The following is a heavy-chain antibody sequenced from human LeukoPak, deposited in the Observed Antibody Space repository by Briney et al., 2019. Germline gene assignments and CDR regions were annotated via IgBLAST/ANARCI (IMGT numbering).Heavy chain of an antibody. CDR2: ISWNSGSI. V-gene: IGHV3-9*01. CDR3: AKQAGWGGYFSFLPFDF. J-gene: IGHJ4*02. CDR1: GFTFDDYA. D-gene: IGHD3-3*01. Sequence: GGSLRLSCAASGFTFDDYAMHWVRQAPGKGLEWVSGISWNSGSIGYADSVKGRFTISRDNAKNSLYLQMNSLRADDTAVYFCAKQAGWGGYFSFLPFDFWGRGTLVTVSS.